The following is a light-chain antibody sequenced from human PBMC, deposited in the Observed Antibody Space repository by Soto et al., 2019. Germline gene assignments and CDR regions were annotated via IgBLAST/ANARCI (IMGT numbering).Light chain of an antibody. V-gene: IGLV7-46*01. CDR1: TGAVTNGHY. J-gene: IGLJ1*01. Sequence: QAVVTQGPSLTVSPGGTATLTCGSSTGAVTNGHYPYWFQQKPGQAPRTLIYDTTNRHSWTPARFSGSLLGGKAALTLSGAQPEVEAEYYCLLSYNGPYVFGTGTKVTV. CDR2: DTT. CDR3: LLSYNGPYV.